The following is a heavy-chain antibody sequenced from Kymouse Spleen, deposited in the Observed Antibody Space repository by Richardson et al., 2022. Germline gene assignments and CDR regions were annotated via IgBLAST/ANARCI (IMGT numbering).Heavy chain of an antibody. D-gene: IGHD6-6*01. Sequence: EVQLVESGGGLIQPGGSLRLSCAASGFTVSSNYMSWVRQAPGKGLEWVSVIYSCGSTYYADSVKGRFTISRDNSKNTLYLQMNSLRAEDTAVYYCARDGIAARPDHYYYGMDVWGQGTTVTVSS. CDR1: GFTVSSNY. CDR3: ARDGIAARPDHYYYGMDV. CDR2: IYSCGST. J-gene: IGHJ6*02. V-gene: IGHV3-66*03.